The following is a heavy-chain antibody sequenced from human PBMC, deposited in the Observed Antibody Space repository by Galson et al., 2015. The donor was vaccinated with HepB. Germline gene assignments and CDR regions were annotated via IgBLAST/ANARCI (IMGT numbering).Heavy chain of an antibody. CDR2: VSYDGSNK. J-gene: IGHJ4*02. D-gene: IGHD3-22*01. CDR1: GFTFSYYG. V-gene: IGHV3-30*18. Sequence: SLRLSCAASGFTFSYYGMHWVRQAPGKGLEWVAIVSYDGSNKDYADSVKGRFTISRDNSKNTLYLQMDSLRVDDTAVYYCAKDHDSWLGYFDYWGRGTLVTVSS. CDR3: AKDHDSWLGYFDY.